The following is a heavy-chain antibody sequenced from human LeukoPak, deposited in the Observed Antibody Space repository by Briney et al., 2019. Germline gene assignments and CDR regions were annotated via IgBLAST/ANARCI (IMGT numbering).Heavy chain of an antibody. CDR1: GGSFSGYY. CDR3: ARHLARYSSGWYGAKMNWFDL. Sequence: SETLSLTCAVCGGSFSGYYWSWIRQPPGKGLEWIGEINHSGSTNYNPSLKSRVTISVDTSKNQFSLKLTSVTAADTAVYYCARHLARYSSGWYGAKMNWFDLWGQGTLVTVSS. V-gene: IGHV4-34*01. J-gene: IGHJ5*02. D-gene: IGHD6-19*01. CDR2: INHSGST.